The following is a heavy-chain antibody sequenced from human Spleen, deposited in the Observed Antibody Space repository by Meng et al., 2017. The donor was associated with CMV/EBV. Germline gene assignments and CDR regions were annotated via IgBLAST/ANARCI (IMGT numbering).Heavy chain of an antibody. Sequence: GESLKISCAASGFTFSSYGMHWVRQAPGKGLEWVAFIRYDGSNKYYADSVKGRFTISRDNSKNTLYLQMNSLRAEDTAVYYCAKDFTHYYDSSGPLYYGMDVWGQGTLVTVSS. CDR1: GFTFSSYG. D-gene: IGHD3-22*01. J-gene: IGHJ6*02. CDR3: AKDFTHYYDSSGPLYYGMDV. V-gene: IGHV3-30*02. CDR2: IRYDGSNK.